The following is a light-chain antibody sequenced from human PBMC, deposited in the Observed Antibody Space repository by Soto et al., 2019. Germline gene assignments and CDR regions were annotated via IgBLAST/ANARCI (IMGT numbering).Light chain of an antibody. CDR2: GST. Sequence: DIQMTQSPSSLSVSVGDKVTITCQASQDIRSSLNWYQQRPGKAPRLLIFGSTNLESGVPSRFSGGGSGTNFNFSISRLEPEDIATYYCQHYDSHVTFGGGTKLDFK. CDR3: QHYDSHVT. CDR1: QDIRSS. J-gene: IGKJ3*01. V-gene: IGKV1-33*01.